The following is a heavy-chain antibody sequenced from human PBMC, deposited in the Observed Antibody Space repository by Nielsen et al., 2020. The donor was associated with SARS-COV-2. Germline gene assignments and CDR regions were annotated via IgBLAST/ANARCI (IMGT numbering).Heavy chain of an antibody. D-gene: IGHD6-19*01. CDR1: GFTISTYA. V-gene: IGHV3-23*01. CDR3: ARESVTGTDAFDI. Sequence: ETLSLTCVVSGFTISTYAMSWVRQAPGKGLEWVSAISASTYYADSVKGRFTISRDNSKNSLSLQMNSLRAEDTAVYYCARESVTGTDAFDIWGQGTVVTVSS. J-gene: IGHJ3*02. CDR2: ISAST.